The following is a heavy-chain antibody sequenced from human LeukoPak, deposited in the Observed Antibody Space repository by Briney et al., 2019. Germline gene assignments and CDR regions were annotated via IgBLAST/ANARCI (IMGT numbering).Heavy chain of an antibody. V-gene: IGHV3-7*04. Sequence: PGGSLRLSCAASGFPFNIFWMSWVRQAPGKGLKWLANIKHDGSEEYYGDSVSGRFTISRANAKNSLILQMNSLRGEDKAVYYCARALGNSTGDYWGQGTLVTVSS. CDR3: ARALGNSTGDY. CDR1: GFPFNIFW. D-gene: IGHD7-27*01. CDR2: IKHDGSEE. J-gene: IGHJ4*02.